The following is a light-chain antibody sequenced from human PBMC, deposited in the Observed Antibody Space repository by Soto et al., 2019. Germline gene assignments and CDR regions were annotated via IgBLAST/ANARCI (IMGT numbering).Light chain of an antibody. V-gene: IGKV3-11*01. CDR3: QHYASSPFT. CDR1: QTVSSY. Sequence: EIVLTQSPATLSLSPGERATLSCRASQTVSSYLAWYQQKPGQAPRLLIYDASNRATGIPARFSGSGSGTEFTLTISSLQSEDFAVYYCQHYASSPFTFGGGTKVDI. CDR2: DAS. J-gene: IGKJ4*01.